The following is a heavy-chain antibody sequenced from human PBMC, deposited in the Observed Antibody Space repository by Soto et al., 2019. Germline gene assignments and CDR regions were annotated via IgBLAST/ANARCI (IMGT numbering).Heavy chain of an antibody. CDR3: SAPYWGGSVGDNTHLFDV. J-gene: IGHJ4*02. CDR2: MYHSGST. D-gene: IGHD2-21*01. Sequence: PSETLSLTCAVSGGSISSGGYSWSWIRQPPGKGLEWIGYMYHSGSTYYNPSLKSRVTISIDRSKNQFSLKLSSVTAADTAVYYYSAPYWGGSVGDNTHLFDVWGQGTPVTVSS. CDR1: GGSISSGGYS. V-gene: IGHV4-30-2*01.